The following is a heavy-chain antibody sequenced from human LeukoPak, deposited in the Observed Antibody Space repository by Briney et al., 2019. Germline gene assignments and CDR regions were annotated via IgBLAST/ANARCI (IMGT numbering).Heavy chain of an antibody. D-gene: IGHD3-10*01. Sequence: GRSLRLSCAASGFSFKDTGMHWVRQAPGKGPEWLTIIWFDGSTKYYADSVKGRFTISRENAKNSFYLQVNSLRAGDTAVYYCARGLWFGDISRAAFDIWGQGTMVVVSS. V-gene: IGHV3-33*01. CDR2: IWFDGSTK. CDR3: ARGLWFGDISRAAFDI. CDR1: GFSFKDTG. J-gene: IGHJ3*02.